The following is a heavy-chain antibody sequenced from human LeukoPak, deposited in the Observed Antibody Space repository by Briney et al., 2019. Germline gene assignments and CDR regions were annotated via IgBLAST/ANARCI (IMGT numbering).Heavy chain of an antibody. D-gene: IGHD5-18*01. CDR3: ARTSVDTAMGTDY. CDR2: FYHSGST. Sequence: PSETLSLTCTVSGYSISSGYYWGWTRQPPGKGLEWIGSFYHSGSTYYNPSLKSRVTISLDTSKNQFSLKLSSVTAADTAVYYCARTSVDTAMGTDYWGQGTLVTVSS. J-gene: IGHJ4*02. CDR1: GYSISSGYY. V-gene: IGHV4-38-2*02.